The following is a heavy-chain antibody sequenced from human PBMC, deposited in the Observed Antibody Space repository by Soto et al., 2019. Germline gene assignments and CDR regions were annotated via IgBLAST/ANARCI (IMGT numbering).Heavy chain of an antibody. D-gene: IGHD3-22*01. V-gene: IGHV1-69*06. Sequence: SVKVSCKASGGTFSSYAISWVRQAPGQGLEWMGGIIPIFGTANYAQKFQGRVTITADKSTSTAYMELSSLRSEDTAVYYCARDRYYDSSGHYYYYGMDVWGQGTTVTVSS. CDR2: IIPIFGTA. J-gene: IGHJ6*02. CDR1: GGTFSSYA. CDR3: ARDRYYDSSGHYYYYGMDV.